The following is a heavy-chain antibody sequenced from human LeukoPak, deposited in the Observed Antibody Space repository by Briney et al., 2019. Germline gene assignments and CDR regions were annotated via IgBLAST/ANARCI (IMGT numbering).Heavy chain of an antibody. J-gene: IGHJ5*02. Sequence: SEALSLTCAVYGGSFSGYYWSWIRQPPGKGLEWIGEINHSGSTNYNPSLKSRVTISVDTSKNQFSLKLSSVTAADTAVYYCARGYYDFWSGYYPNWFDPWGQGTLVTVSS. CDR3: ARGYYDFWSGYYPNWFDP. D-gene: IGHD3-3*01. V-gene: IGHV4-34*01. CDR2: INHSGST. CDR1: GGSFSGYY.